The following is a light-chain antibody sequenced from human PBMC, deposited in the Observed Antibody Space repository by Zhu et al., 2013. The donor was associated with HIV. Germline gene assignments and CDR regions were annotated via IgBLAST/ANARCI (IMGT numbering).Light chain of an antibody. V-gene: IGKV3-20*01. CDR3: QQYDSSPYA. J-gene: IGKJ2*01. CDR2: GAS. CDR1: QSIITRY. Sequence: EIVLTQSPGTLSLSPGERATLSCRASQSIITRYLAWYQQKPGRAPRLLIYGASSRATGIPDRFSGSGSGTDFTLTINRLEPEDFALYFCQQYDSSPYAFGQGTRLEIK.